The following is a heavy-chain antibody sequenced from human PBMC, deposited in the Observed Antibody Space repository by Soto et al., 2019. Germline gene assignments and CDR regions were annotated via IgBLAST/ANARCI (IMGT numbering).Heavy chain of an antibody. D-gene: IGHD3-22*01. CDR2: IYYSGST. Sequence: SETLSLTCTVSGGSISSSSYCWGWIRQPPGKGLEWIGSIYYSGSTYYNPSLKSRVTISVDTSKHQFSLKLSSVTAADTAVYYCARHKPSYYYDSSGYSGYWYYCMDVWGQGTTVTVSS. J-gene: IGHJ6*02. CDR1: GGSISSSSYC. V-gene: IGHV4-39*01. CDR3: ARHKPSYYYDSSGYSGYWYYCMDV.